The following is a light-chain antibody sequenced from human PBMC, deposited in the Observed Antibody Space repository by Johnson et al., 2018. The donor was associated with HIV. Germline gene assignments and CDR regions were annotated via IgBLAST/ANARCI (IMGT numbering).Light chain of an antibody. J-gene: IGLJ1*01. CDR2: DNH. CDR3: GRWDDSLSTYV. V-gene: IGLV1-51*01. CDR1: SSNIGRNY. Sequence: QSVLKQPPSVSAAPGQKVTISCSGSSSNIGRNYISWYQQLPGAAPKLFIYDNHKRPSGIPDRFSGSKSGTSATLAITGLQTGDEADYYCGRWDDSLSTYVFGTGTKVTVL.